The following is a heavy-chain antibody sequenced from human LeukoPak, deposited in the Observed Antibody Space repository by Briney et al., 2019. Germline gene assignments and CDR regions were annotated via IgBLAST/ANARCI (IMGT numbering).Heavy chain of an antibody. CDR2: IYYSGST. CDR3: AGDSSGYYPSFAY. V-gene: IGHV4-59*11. Sequence: SETLSLTCTVSGGSISSHYWSWMRQPPGKGLEWIGYIYYSGSTNYNPSLKSRVTISVDTPKIQFSLKLSSVTAADTTVYYCAGDSSGYYPSFAYWGQGTLVAVSS. J-gene: IGHJ4*02. D-gene: IGHD3-22*01. CDR1: GGSISSHY.